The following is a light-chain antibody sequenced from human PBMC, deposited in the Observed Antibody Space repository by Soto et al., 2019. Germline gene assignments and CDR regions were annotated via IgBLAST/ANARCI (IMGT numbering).Light chain of an antibody. CDR2: SGD. J-gene: IGLJ3*02. CDR1: RSNVGTNH. V-gene: IGLV1-44*01. CDR3: AVWDDVLTAWV. Sequence: QSVLTQPPSASGTPGQRVTISCSGSRSNVGTNHVNWYQQFPGSAPKLLIHSGDQRPSGVPDRFSGSESGTSASLAISGLLAADEADYYGAVWDDVLTAWVFGGGTKLTVL.